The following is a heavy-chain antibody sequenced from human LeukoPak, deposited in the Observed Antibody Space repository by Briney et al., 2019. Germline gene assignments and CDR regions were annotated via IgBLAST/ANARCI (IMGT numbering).Heavy chain of an antibody. J-gene: IGHJ6*03. D-gene: IGHD6-19*01. CDR2: ISYDGSNK. CDR1: GFTFSSYA. V-gene: IGHV3-30-3*01. Sequence: PGGSLRLSCAASGFTFSSYAMHWVRQAPGKGLEWVAVISYDGSNKYYADSVKGRFTISRDNSKDTLYLQMNSLRAEDTAVYYCARDPVHSSGWFAVSYYYMDVWGKGTTVTVSS. CDR3: ARDPVHSSGWFAVSYYYMDV.